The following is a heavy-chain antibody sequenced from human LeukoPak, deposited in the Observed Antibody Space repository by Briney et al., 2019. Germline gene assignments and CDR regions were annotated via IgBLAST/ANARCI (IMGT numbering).Heavy chain of an antibody. V-gene: IGHV3-30*02. CDR2: IRYDGSNK. Sequence: GGPLRLSCAASGFTFSSYGMHWVRQAPGKGLEWVAFIRYDGSNKYYADSVKGRFTISRDNSKNTLYLQMNSLRAEDTAVYYCAKGIFVTNRSTSCYFACHWGQGTLVTVSS. J-gene: IGHJ4*02. D-gene: IGHD2-2*01. CDR1: GFTFSSYG. CDR3: AKGIFVTNRSTSCYFACH.